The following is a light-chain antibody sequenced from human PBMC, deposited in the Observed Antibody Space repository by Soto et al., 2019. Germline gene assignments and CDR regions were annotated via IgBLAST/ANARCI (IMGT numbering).Light chain of an antibody. J-gene: IGKJ2*01. CDR3: QQDGSSPPYT. V-gene: IGKV3-20*01. CDR1: QSVSNNY. Sequence: EVVLTQSPGTLSLSPGERATLSCRASQSVSNNYLAWYQQKPGQSPKLLIFGSSDSATGIPDRFSGSGSGTDFTLTISILETEYFAVYYCQQDGSSPPYTFGQGTKLEIK. CDR2: GSS.